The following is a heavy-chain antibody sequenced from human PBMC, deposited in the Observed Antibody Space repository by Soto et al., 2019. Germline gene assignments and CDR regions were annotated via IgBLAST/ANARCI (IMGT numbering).Heavy chain of an antibody. J-gene: IGHJ4*02. Sequence: QVNLVQSGAEVREPGSSVKVSCKASGGIFSTFAISWVRQAPGQGLEWMGGVLPIFNTKAYAHKFQGRVTITTDDSTSTAYMELRSLTSDDTAIYYCANAVRVVGFEYWGQGTLVTVSS. V-gene: IGHV1-69*01. CDR1: GGIFSTFA. D-gene: IGHD2-15*01. CDR2: VLPIFNTK. CDR3: ANAVRVVGFEY.